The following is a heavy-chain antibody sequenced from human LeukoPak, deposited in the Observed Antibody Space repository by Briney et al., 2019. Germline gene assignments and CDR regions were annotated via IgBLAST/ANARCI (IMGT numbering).Heavy chain of an antibody. CDR3: ARGPYDSNPFDY. V-gene: IGHV4-4*07. D-gene: IGHD3-22*01. Sequence: PSETLSVTCTVPRGSISSYYWSWVHQPAGKGLEWIGRIYTSGSTNYNPSLKSRVTMSVDTSKNQFSLKLSSVTAADTAVYYCARGPYDSNPFDYWGQGALVTVSS. CDR2: IYTSGST. J-gene: IGHJ4*02. CDR1: RGSISSYY.